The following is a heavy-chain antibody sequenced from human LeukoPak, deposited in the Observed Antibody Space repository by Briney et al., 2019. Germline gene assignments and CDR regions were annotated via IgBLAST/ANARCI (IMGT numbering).Heavy chain of an antibody. Sequence: GGSLRLSCAASGFTFSSYWMSWVRQAPGKGLEWVANIKQDGSEKSYVDSVKGGFTISRDNAKNSLYLQMNSLRAEDTAVYYCARETHSYYDFWSGYSKGGHFDYWGQGTLVTVSS. V-gene: IGHV3-7*01. D-gene: IGHD3-3*01. CDR1: GFTFSSYW. CDR3: ARETHSYYDFWSGYSKGGHFDY. J-gene: IGHJ4*02. CDR2: IKQDGSEK.